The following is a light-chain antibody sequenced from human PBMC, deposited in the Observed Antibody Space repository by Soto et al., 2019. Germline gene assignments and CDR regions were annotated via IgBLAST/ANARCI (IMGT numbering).Light chain of an antibody. CDR2: DAS. V-gene: IGKV1-5*01. J-gene: IGKJ5*01. Sequence: DIQMTQSPSTLSASVGDRVTITCRASQSVSRSLAWYLQKPGKSPKLLIYDASSLEGGVPSRFSGSGSGTEFTLTISSLQPEDFATYYCQQYNSYSAFGQGTRLEI. CDR1: QSVSRS. CDR3: QQYNSYSA.